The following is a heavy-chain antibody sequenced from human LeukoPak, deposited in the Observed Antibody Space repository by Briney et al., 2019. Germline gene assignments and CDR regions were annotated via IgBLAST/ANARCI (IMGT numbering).Heavy chain of an antibody. J-gene: IGHJ1*01. V-gene: IGHV3-73*01. Sequence: GGSLRLSCAASGFTFSGSAMHWVRRASGKGLEWVGRIRSKANSYATAYAASVKGRFTISRDDSKNTAYLQMNSLKTEDTAVYYCTRQAAHCGGDCYEYFQHWGQGTLVTVSS. D-gene: IGHD2-21*02. CDR2: IRSKANSYAT. CDR1: GFTFSGSA. CDR3: TRQAAHCGGDCYEYFQH.